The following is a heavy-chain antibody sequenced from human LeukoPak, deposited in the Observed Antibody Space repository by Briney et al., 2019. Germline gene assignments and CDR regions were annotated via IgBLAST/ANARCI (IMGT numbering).Heavy chain of an antibody. V-gene: IGHV3-7*01. J-gene: IGHJ3*02. CDR3: ARDYGDYASDAFDI. Sequence: PGGSLRLSCAASGFTFSSYWMSWVRQAPGKGLEWVANIKQDGSEKYYVDSVKGRFTISRDNAKNSLYLQMNSLSAEDTAVYYCARDYGDYASDAFDIWGQGTMVTVSS. D-gene: IGHD4-17*01. CDR2: IKQDGSEK. CDR1: GFTFSSYW.